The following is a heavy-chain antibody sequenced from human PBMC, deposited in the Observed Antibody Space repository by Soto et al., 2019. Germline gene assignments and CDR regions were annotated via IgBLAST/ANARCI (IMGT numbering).Heavy chain of an antibody. Sequence: PSETLSLTCTVSGGSISSNTHYWGWIRQPPGRGLEWIGNIYYSGTTYYNPSLKSRVTISVDTSKNLFSLKLSSVTAADTAVFYCARRYGSFFDYWGQGTLVTVSS. J-gene: IGHJ4*02. CDR1: GGSISSNTHY. CDR2: IYYSGTT. V-gene: IGHV4-39*01. D-gene: IGHD5-18*01. CDR3: ARRYGSFFDY.